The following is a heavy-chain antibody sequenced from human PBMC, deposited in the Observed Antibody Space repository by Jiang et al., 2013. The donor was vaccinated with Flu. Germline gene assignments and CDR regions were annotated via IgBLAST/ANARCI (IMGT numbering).Heavy chain of an antibody. J-gene: IGHJ3*02. CDR2: IYYSGST. V-gene: IGHV4-59*01. D-gene: IGHD3-3*01. Sequence: LLKPSETLSLTCTVSGGSISSYYWSWIRQPPGKGLEWIGYIYYSGSTNYNPSLKSRVTISVDTSKNQFSLKLSSVTAADTAVYYCARELYFRGAFDIWGQGTMVTVSS. CDR1: GGSISSYY. CDR3: ARELYFRGAFDI.